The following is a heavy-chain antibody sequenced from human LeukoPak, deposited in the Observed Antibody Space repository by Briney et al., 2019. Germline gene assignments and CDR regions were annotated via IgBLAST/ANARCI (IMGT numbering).Heavy chain of an antibody. V-gene: IGHV3-9*01. Sequence: GRSLRLSCAAYGITFDDYAMHWVRQAPRKGLEWFSGISRNSGSIGYADSVKGRFTISRDNAKNSLYLQMNSLRAEDTAVYYCAREVVPAQTTYYYYYMDVWGKGTTVT. CDR1: GITFDDYA. D-gene: IGHD2-2*01. CDR2: ISRNSGSI. J-gene: IGHJ6*03. CDR3: AREVVPAQTTYYYYYMDV.